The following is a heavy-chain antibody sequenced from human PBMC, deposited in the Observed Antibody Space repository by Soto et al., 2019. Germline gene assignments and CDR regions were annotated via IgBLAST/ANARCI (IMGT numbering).Heavy chain of an antibody. CDR2: TSHRGST. D-gene: IGHD6-13*01. J-gene: IGHJ5*02. CDR3: ARDGHSSGWS. V-gene: IGHV4-4*02. CDR1: GGSITSSDW. Sequence: QVQLQESGPGLVKPSGTLSLTCAVSGGSITSSDWWSWVRQSPGKGLEWIGETSHRGSTTYNQSLKSRVTISVDKSKNQFSLTLTSVTAADTAVYYCARDGHSSGWSWGQGTLVTVSS.